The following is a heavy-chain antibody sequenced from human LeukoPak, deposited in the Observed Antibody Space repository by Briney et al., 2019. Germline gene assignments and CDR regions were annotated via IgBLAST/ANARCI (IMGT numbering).Heavy chain of an antibody. Sequence: ASVKVSCKASGYTFTGYHMDWVRQAPGQGLEWMGRINPNSGDTNYAQKFQGRVAMTRDTSISTAFMELTRLRSDDTAVYYCARDYCSSTSCLFDYWGQGTLVTVSS. D-gene: IGHD2-2*01. CDR1: GYTFTGYH. J-gene: IGHJ4*02. V-gene: IGHV1-2*06. CDR2: INPNSGDT. CDR3: ARDYCSSTSCLFDY.